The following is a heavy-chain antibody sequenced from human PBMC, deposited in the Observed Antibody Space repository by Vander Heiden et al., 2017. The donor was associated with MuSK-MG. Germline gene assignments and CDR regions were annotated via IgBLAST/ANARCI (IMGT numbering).Heavy chain of an antibody. CDR1: GYTFRNYW. V-gene: IGHV5-51*01. D-gene: IGHD1-26*01. CDR3: ARHDVKYGGRCAAD. J-gene: IGHJ4*02. Sequence: EVQLVQSGAELKQPGESLKISCQGSGYTFRNYWIGWVRHMPGKGLEWMGIIYPGDSDTRYSPSFQGQVTISADKSINTTYLHWSSLKASDTATYYCARHDVKYGGRCAADWGQGTLGTVSS. CDR2: IYPGDSDT.